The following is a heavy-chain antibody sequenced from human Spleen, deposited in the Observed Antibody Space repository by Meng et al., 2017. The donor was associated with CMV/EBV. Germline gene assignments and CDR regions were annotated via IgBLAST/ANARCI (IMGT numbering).Heavy chain of an antibody. Sequence: ASVKVSCKASGYTFTNYYMHWVRQAPGQGLEWMGIINPGGSGTVYAQSFQGRVTMTRDTSTSTVYMELSSLRSEDTAIYYCARGWYHFWGQGALVTVSS. D-gene: IGHD6-13*01. J-gene: IGHJ4*02. CDR1: GYTFTNYY. V-gene: IGHV1-46*01. CDR2: INPGGSGT. CDR3: ARGWYHF.